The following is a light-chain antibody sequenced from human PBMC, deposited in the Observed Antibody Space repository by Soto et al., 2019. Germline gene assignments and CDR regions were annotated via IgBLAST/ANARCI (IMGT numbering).Light chain of an antibody. CDR1: QGVSRK. J-gene: IGKJ2*01. Sequence: DIVMTQSPATLSVAPGERVTFSCRASQGVSRKLAWYQHKPGQAPRLLISGASTGATGIPARFSGSGSGTEFTLTISSLQSEDFALYICQQYGSSPYTFGLGTKLE. V-gene: IGKV3-15*01. CDR2: GAS. CDR3: QQYGSSPYT.